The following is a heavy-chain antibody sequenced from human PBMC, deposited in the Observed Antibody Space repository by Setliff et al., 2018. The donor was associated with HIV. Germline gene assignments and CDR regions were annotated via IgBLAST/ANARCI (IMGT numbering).Heavy chain of an antibody. CDR2: MSGSGGNT. CDR1: GFTFSIYA. V-gene: IGHV3-23*01. Sequence: PGGSLRLSCAASGFTFSIYAMSWVRQAPGKGLEWVSDMSGSGGNTYYADSVKGRVTISRDNSKNTLYLPMNRLRAEDTSVYYCAKTSSGWRSFDYWGQGPLVTVSS. J-gene: IGHJ4*02. CDR3: AKTSSGWRSFDY. D-gene: IGHD6-19*01.